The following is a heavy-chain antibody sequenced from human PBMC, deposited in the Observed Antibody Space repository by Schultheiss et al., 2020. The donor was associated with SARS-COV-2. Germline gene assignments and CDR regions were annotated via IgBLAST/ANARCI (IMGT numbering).Heavy chain of an antibody. CDR1: GFTLRTYA. D-gene: IGHD5-18*01. J-gene: IGHJ4*02. CDR3: AKDNTRGYTYGYHYFDY. V-gene: IGHV3-23*01. Sequence: GESLKISCVASGFTLRTYAMNWVRQAPGRGLEWVSAISGSDGKTYYADSVKGRFTISRDNSKNTLYLQMNSLRAEDTAVYYCAKDNTRGYTYGYHYFDYWGQGTLVTVSS. CDR2: ISGSDGKT.